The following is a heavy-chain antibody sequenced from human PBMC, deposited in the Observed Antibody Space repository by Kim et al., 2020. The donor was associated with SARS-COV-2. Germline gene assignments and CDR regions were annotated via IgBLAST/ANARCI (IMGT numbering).Heavy chain of an antibody. J-gene: IGHJ4*02. V-gene: IGHV4-34*01. Sequence: SETLSLTCAVYGGSFSGYYWSWIRQPPGKGLEWIGEINHSGSTNYNPSLKSRVTISVDTSKNQFSLKLSSVTAADTAVYYCARGPNRYQLRSSYFDYWGQGTLVTVSS. CDR1: GGSFSGYY. CDR3: ARGPNRYQLRSSYFDY. CDR2: INHSGST. D-gene: IGHD2-2*01.